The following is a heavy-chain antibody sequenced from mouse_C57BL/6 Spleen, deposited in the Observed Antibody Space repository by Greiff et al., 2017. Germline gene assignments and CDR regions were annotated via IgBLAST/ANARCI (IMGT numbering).Heavy chain of an antibody. V-gene: IGHV1-55*01. CDR3: ARYYGSSHYYAIDY. CDR2: IYPGSGST. J-gene: IGHJ4*01. Sequence: VQLQQSGAELVKPGASVKMSCKASGYTFTSYWITWVKQRPGQGLEWIGDIYPGSGSTNYNEKFKSKATLTVDTSSSTAYMQLSSLTSEDSAVYFCARYYGSSHYYAIDYWGQGTSVTVSS. CDR1: GYTFTSYW. D-gene: IGHD1-1*01.